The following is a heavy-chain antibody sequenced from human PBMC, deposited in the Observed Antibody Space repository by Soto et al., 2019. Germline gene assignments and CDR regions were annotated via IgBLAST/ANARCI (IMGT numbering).Heavy chain of an antibody. CDR1: GYAFNNYD. D-gene: IGHD2-15*01. CDR3: ASECSGRSCDLDNTLDV. V-gene: IGHV1-8*01. CDR2: RNPKSGNT. J-gene: IGHJ3*01. Sequence: QVQLEQSGADVKKPGASVKLSCKASGYAFNNYDINWVRQAAGRGLEWMGWRNPKSGNTGYARKLQGRLTMTRRTFTTTASLELSSLPSEDTAVYYCASECSGRSCDLDNTLDVWGQGTVVTVSS.